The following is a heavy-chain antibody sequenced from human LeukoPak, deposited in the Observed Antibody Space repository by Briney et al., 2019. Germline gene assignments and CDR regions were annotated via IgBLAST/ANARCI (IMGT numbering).Heavy chain of an antibody. CDR1: GFTFSSYS. CDR2: ISSSSSTI. J-gene: IGHJ4*02. V-gene: IGHV3-48*04. D-gene: IGHD3-22*01. CDR3: ARGQWNYYDSSGYLNFDY. Sequence: GGSLRLSCAASGFTFSSYSMNWVRQAPGKGLEWVSYISSSSSTIYYADSVKGRFTISRDNAKNSLYLQMNSLRAEDTAVYYCARGQWNYYDSSGYLNFDYWGQGTLATVSS.